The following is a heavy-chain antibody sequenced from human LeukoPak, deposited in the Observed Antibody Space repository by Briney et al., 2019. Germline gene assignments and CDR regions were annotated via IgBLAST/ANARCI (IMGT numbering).Heavy chain of an antibody. CDR1: GFTFDDYA. CDR3: AREDYGDYWDWFDP. J-gene: IGHJ5*02. Sequence: QPGGSLRLSCAASGFTFDDYAMHWVRQAPGKGLEWVSGISWNSGSIGYADSVKGRFTISRDNAKNSLYLQMNSLRAEDTAVYYCAREDYGDYWDWFDPWGQGTLVTVSS. CDR2: ISWNSGSI. D-gene: IGHD4-17*01. V-gene: IGHV3-9*01.